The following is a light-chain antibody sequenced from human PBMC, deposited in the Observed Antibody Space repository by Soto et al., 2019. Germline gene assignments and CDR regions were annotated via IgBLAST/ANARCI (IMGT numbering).Light chain of an antibody. CDR1: QSVTSNY. CDR2: AAS. V-gene: IGKV3-20*01. J-gene: IGKJ1*01. Sequence: EVVLTQSPGTVSLSPGERATLSCRASQSVTSNYLAWYQQKPGQAPRLLIYAASSRATGIPDRFSGSGSGTDFNLSISRLEPEDFAVYYCPQYGDSVPWTFGQGTNVEIK. CDR3: PQYGDSVPWT.